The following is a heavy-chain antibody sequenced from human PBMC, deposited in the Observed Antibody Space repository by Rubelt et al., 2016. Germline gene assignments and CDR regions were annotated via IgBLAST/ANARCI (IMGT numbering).Heavy chain of an antibody. CDR3: ARERRYYYDRSGYYQPYDY. CDR2: INHSGST. J-gene: IGHJ4*02. CDR1: GGSFSGYY. D-gene: IGHD3-22*01. V-gene: IGHV4-34*01. Sequence: QVQLQQWGAGLLKPSETLSLTCAVYGGSFSGYYWSWIRQPPGKGLEWIGEINHSGSTNYNPSLKRLVTISVDTSKNQFSLKLSSVTAADTAVYYCARERRYYYDRSGYYQPYDYWGQGTLVTVSS.